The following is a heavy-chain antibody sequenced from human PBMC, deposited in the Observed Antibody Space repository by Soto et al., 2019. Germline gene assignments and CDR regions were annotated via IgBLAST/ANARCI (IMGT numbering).Heavy chain of an antibody. D-gene: IGHD3-22*01. J-gene: IGHJ4*02. Sequence: GGSLRLSCAASGFTVSSNYMNWFRQAPGKGLEWVSVIYSGGSTYYADSVKGRFTISRDNSKNTLYLQMNSLRAEDTAVYYCAREEGYDSRETSKWGKGNLVTVDS. CDR1: GFTVSSNY. CDR3: AREEGYDSRETSK. V-gene: IGHV3-66*01. CDR2: IYSGGST.